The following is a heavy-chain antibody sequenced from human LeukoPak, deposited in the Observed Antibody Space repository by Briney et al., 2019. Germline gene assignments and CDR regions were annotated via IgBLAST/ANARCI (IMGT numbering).Heavy chain of an antibody. CDR1: GFTFSSYW. CDR2: INSDGSTT. D-gene: IGHD5-24*01. J-gene: IGHJ4*02. V-gene: IGHV3-74*01. CDR3: VKEMWLQKPVFDS. Sequence: GGSLRLSCAASGFTFSSYWMHWVRQAPGKGLVWVSRINSDGSTTNYADSVKGRFTISRDNAKNTLYLQMNSLRAEDTAVYYCVKEMWLQKPVFDSWGQGTLVTVSS.